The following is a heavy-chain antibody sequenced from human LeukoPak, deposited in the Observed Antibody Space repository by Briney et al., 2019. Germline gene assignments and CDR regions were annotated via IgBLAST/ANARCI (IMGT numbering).Heavy chain of an antibody. J-gene: IGHJ4*02. CDR1: GYTFTSYG. V-gene: IGHV1-18*01. D-gene: IGHD2-15*01. CDR2: VNPDTGNT. Sequence: ASVKVSCKASGYTFTSYGISWVRQAPGQGLEWTGWVNPDTGNTNYAQKLQGRVTMTTDTSTSTVYMELRSLRSDDSALYYCVRESGYCSGGICYLLDYWGQGTLVTVSS. CDR3: VRESGYCSGGICYLLDY.